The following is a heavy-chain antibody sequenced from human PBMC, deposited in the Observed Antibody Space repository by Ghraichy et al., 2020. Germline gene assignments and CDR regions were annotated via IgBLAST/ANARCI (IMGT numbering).Heavy chain of an antibody. Sequence: SETLSLTCTVSGGSISSGDYYWSWIRQPPGKGLEWIGYIYYSGSTYYNPSLKSRVTISVDTSKNQFSLKLSSVTAADTAVYYCARAVMVRGGYYYYGMDVWGQGTTVTVSS. CDR3: ARAVMVRGGYYYYGMDV. CDR2: IYYSGST. V-gene: IGHV4-30-4*01. CDR1: GGSISSGDYY. J-gene: IGHJ6*02. D-gene: IGHD3-10*01.